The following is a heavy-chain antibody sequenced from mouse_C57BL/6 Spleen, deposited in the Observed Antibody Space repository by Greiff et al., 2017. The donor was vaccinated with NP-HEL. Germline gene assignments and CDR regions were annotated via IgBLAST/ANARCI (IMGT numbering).Heavy chain of an antibody. J-gene: IGHJ4*01. CDR2: IDPSDSYT. Sequence: QVQLKQSGAELVMPGASVKLSCKASGYTFTSYWMHWVKQRPGQGLEWIGEIDPSDSYTNYNQKFKGKSTLTVDKSSSTAYMQLSSLTSEDSAVYYCARRSRGNYAMDYWGQGTSVTVSS. CDR3: ARRSRGNYAMDY. V-gene: IGHV1-69*01. CDR1: GYTFTSYW.